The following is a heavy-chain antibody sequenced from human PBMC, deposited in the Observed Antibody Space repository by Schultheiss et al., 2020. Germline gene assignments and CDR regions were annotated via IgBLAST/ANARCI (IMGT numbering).Heavy chain of an antibody. CDR2: ISSSGSTI. V-gene: IGHV3-48*03. Sequence: GGSLRLSCAASGFIFSNYEMSWVRQAPGKGLEWISYISSSGSTIYYADSVKGRFTISRDNAKNSLSLQMISLRAEDTAVYYCAREGVGAYSYGYDYWGQGTLVTVSS. J-gene: IGHJ4*02. CDR3: AREGVGAYSYGYDY. D-gene: IGHD5-18*01. CDR1: GFIFSNYE.